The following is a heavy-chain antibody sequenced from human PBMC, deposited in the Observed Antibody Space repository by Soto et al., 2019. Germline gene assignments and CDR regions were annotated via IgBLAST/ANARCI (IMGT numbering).Heavy chain of an antibody. CDR2: IYYSGTT. CDR1: NGSISDYY. V-gene: IGHV4-59*01. D-gene: IGHD6-13*01. Sequence: SETLSLTCTVSNGSISDYYWTWIRQPPGKGLEWIGYIYYSGTTHYSPSLKRRVTISVDTSKNQFSLKLTSVTAADTAVYYCARGVLGAAASKPFDLWGRGAMVTVSS. J-gene: IGHJ3*01. CDR3: ARGVLGAAASKPFDL.